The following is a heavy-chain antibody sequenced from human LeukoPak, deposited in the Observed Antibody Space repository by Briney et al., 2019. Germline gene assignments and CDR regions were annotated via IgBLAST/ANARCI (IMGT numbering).Heavy chain of an antibody. Sequence: GGSLRLSCAASGFTVSSNYMSWVRQAPGKGLEGVSVIYSGGSTYYADSVKSRFTISRDNSKNTLYLQMNSLRAEDTAVYYCAREFGPPWRYFDLWGRGTLVTVSS. J-gene: IGHJ2*01. D-gene: IGHD3-10*01. V-gene: IGHV3-53*01. CDR1: GFTVSSNY. CDR3: AREFGPPWRYFDL. CDR2: IYSGGST.